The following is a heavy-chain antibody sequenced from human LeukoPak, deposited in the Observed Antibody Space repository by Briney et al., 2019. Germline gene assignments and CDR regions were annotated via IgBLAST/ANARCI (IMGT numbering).Heavy chain of an antibody. CDR1: GGSFSGYY. V-gene: IGHV4-59*01. D-gene: IGHD6-13*01. CDR3: ARGVYIAAAQYGY. Sequence: KTSETLSLTCAVYGGSFSGYYWSRIRQPPGKGLEWIGYIYYSGTTNYNPSLKSRVTISVDTSKNQFSLKLSSVTAADTAVYYCARGVYIAAAQYGYWGQGTLVTVSS. CDR2: IYYSGTT. J-gene: IGHJ4*02.